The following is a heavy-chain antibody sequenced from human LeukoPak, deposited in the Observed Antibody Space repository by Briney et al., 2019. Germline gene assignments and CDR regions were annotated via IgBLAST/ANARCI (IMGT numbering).Heavy chain of an antibody. J-gene: IGHJ4*02. V-gene: IGHV4-39*07. D-gene: IGHD6-13*01. Sequence: SETLSLTCTVSGGSISSSSYYWGWIRQPPGKGLEWIGSIYYSGSTYYNPSLKSRVTISVDTSKNQFSLKLSSVTAADTAVYYCARVGRVAAALFDYWGQGTLVTVSS. CDR1: GGSISSSSYY. CDR3: ARVGRVAAALFDY. CDR2: IYYSGST.